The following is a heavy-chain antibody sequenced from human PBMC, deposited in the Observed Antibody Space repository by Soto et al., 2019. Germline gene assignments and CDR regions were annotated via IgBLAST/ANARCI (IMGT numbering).Heavy chain of an antibody. V-gene: IGHV3-7*01. D-gene: IGHD1-1*01. CDR2: IKQDGSEK. Sequence: AGGSLRLSCAASGFTFSSYWMSWVRQAPGKGLEWVANIKQDGSEKYYVDSVKGRFTISRDNAKNSLYLQMNSLRAEDTAVYYCARGPPQNWNDVLSWFDPWGQGTLVTVSS. CDR1: GFTFSSYW. J-gene: IGHJ5*02. CDR3: ARGPPQNWNDVLSWFDP.